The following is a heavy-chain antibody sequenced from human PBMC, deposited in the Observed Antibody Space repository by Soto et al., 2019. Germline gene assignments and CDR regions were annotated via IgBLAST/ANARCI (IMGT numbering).Heavy chain of an antibody. CDR3: AATYFVVVPAAMGGPFDP. Sequence: ASVKVSCKASGFTFTSSAMQWVRQARGQRLEWIGWIVVGSGNTNYAQKFQERVTITRDMSTSTAYMELSSLRSEDTAVYYCAATYFVVVPAAMGGPFDPWGQGIQVTVSS. J-gene: IGHJ5*02. V-gene: IGHV1-58*02. CDR2: IVVGSGNT. CDR1: GFTFTSSA. D-gene: IGHD2-2*01.